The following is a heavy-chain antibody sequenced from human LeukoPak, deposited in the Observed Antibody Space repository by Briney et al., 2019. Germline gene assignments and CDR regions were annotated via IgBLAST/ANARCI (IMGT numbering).Heavy chain of an antibody. D-gene: IGHD3-16*01. CDR2: INPNSGGT. V-gene: IGHV1-2*02. Sequence: ASVKVSCKASGYTFTGYYMHWVRQAPGQGLEWMGWINPNSGGTNYAQKFQGRVTMTRDTSISTAYMELSRLRSDDTAVYYCARASPVWGTSFEYWGQGTLVTVSS. CDR1: GYTFTGYY. J-gene: IGHJ4*02. CDR3: ARASPVWGTSFEY.